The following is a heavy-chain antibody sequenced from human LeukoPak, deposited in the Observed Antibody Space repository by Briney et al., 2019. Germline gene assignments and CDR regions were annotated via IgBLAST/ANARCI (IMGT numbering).Heavy chain of an antibody. J-gene: IGHJ4*01. Sequence: ASVKVSCKASAYTFSKYGFNCVRQAPGQGLEWMLWICAYNVNTKYAQKLQRRFAMSTATSTSTAYMELRRLTSDDTAVYYCSRGLDGSGSYYTDDWGHGTPVSVSS. CDR1: AYTFSKYG. CDR3: SRGLDGSGSYYTDD. V-gene: IGHV1-18*01. CDR2: ICAYNVNT. D-gene: IGHD3-10*01.